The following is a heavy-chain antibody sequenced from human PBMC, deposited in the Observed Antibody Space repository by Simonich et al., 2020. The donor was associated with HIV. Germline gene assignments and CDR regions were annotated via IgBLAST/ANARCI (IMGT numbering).Heavy chain of an antibody. CDR3: ARDGRKGSSTSCSDY. CDR1: GFTFRSYS. J-gene: IGHJ4*02. CDR2: ISSSSSYI. Sequence: EVQLVESGGGLVKPGGSLRLSCAASGFTFRSYSMNWVRKAPGKGLEWVSSISSSSSYIYYADSGKGRFPISRDNAKNSRYLQMTSLRAEETAVYYCARDGRKGSSTSCSDYWGQGTLVTVSS. V-gene: IGHV3-21*01. D-gene: IGHD2-2*01.